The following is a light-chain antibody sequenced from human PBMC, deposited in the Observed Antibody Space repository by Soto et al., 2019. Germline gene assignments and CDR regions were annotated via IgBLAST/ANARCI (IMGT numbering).Light chain of an antibody. Sequence: SYELTQPPSVSVSPGQTARITCSGDALPKKYAYWYQQKSGQAPVLVIYEDSKRPSGIPERFSGSSSGTMATLTISGAQVEDEADYYCYSTDSSGNHWGVFGGGTKLTVL. CDR2: EDS. CDR3: YSTDSSGNHWGV. J-gene: IGLJ2*01. V-gene: IGLV3-10*01. CDR1: ALPKKY.